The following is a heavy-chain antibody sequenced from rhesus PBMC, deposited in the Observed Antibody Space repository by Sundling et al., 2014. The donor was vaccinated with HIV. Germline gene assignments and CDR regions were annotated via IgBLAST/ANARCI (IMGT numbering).Heavy chain of an antibody. J-gene: IGHJ4*01. CDR1: GDSISASY. Sequence: QVQLQESGPGLVKPSETLSLTCTVSGDSISASYWNWIRQPPGKGLEWIGYIGRSGATSYYNPSLKNRVAISTDTSRNQFSLNLRSVTAADTAVYYCARDPFNIWTGYFTDWGQGVLVTVSS. V-gene: IGHV4-165*01. CDR2: IGRSGATS. D-gene: IGHD3-3*01. CDR3: ARDPFNIWTGYFTD.